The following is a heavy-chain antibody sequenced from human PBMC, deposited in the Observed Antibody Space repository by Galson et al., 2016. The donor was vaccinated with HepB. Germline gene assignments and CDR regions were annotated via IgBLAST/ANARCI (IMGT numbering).Heavy chain of an antibody. CDR1: GFTFTNYW. CDR2: IKEDGTEK. V-gene: IGHV3-7*01. Sequence: SLRLSCAASGFTFTNYWMTWVRQAPGKGLEWVANIKEDGTEKCYADSVKGRFTISRDNARNSLYLQMNSLRAEDPGIYYCAREGLADGSYFDYWGRGTLVTVS. D-gene: IGHD5-24*01. CDR3: AREGLADGSYFDY. J-gene: IGHJ4*02.